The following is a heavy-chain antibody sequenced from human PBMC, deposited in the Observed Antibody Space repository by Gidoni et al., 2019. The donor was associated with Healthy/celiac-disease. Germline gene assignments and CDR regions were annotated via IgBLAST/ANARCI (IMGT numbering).Heavy chain of an antibody. D-gene: IGHD4-17*01. CDR1: GFTFSSYS. CDR3: AREIYGDYVTVYYYYGMDV. CDR2: ISSSSSYI. Sequence: EVQLVESGGGLVKPGGSLRLSCAASGFTFSSYSMNWVRQAPGKGLEWVSSISSSSSYIYYADSVKGRFTISRDNAKNLLYLQMNSLRAEDTAVYYCAREIYGDYVTVYYYYGMDVWGQGTTVTVSS. V-gene: IGHV3-21*01. J-gene: IGHJ6*02.